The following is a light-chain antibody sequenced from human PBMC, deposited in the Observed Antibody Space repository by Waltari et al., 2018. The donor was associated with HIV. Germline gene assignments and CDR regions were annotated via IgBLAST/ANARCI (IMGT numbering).Light chain of an antibody. CDR1: RSNSGGNT. CDR3: ETWDDRLNGVI. Sequence: QSVLTQPPSASGAPGQRVTISWSGSRSNSGGNTVYGDQLPPGTAPKVLIYRNNQRPSGVPDRFSGSKSGTSASLAISGLQSEDEADYYCETWDDRLNGVIFGGGTEVTVL. CDR2: RNN. J-gene: IGLJ2*01. V-gene: IGLV1-44*01.